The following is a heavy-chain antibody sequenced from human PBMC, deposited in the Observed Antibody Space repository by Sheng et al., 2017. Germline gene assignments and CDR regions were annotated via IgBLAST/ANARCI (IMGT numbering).Heavy chain of an antibody. J-gene: IGHJ3*02. Sequence: QVQLQQWGAGLLKPSETLSLTCAVYRGSFNGYYWSWIRQPPGKGLEWIGEISHSGSTTYTPSLKSRVTISLDTSKNQFSLKLSSVTAADTAVYFCARGLRFVGEVMIRRRDDAFDIWGQGTMVTVSS. CDR3: ARGLRFVGEVMIRRRDDAFDI. D-gene: IGHD3-3*01. V-gene: IGHV4-34*01. CDR2: ISHSGST. CDR1: RGSFNGYY.